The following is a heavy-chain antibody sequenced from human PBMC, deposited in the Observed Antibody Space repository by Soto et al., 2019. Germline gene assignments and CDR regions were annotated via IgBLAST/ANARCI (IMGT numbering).Heavy chain of an antibody. D-gene: IGHD6-19*01. CDR1: GGSISRGGYY. CDR3: ARIAVPGTSY. CDR2: IYETGAT. Sequence: QVQLQESGPGLVKPSQTLSLTCSVSGGSISRGGYYWSWIRQHPGEGLEYIGYIYETGATYYKPYLKSRVSISADTSKNQFSLKLSSVTGADTAMYFCARIAVPGTSYWGQGILVTVSS. V-gene: IGHV4-31*03. J-gene: IGHJ4*02.